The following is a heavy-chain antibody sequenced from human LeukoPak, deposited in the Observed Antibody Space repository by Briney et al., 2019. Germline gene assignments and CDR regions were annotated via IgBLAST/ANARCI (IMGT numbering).Heavy chain of an antibody. CDR2: IFPILGIA. J-gene: IGHJ4*02. V-gene: IGHV1-69*04. CDR3: ARDTLWFGEFDRALDY. D-gene: IGHD3-10*01. CDR1: VATFTRYA. Sequence: SRKLSCKASVATFTRYAISWARRAPGQGPEWMGRIFPILGIANYAQKFQGRSTITADKSTSTAYMELSSLRSEDPALYYCARDTLWFGEFDRALDYWGEGTLVTVSS.